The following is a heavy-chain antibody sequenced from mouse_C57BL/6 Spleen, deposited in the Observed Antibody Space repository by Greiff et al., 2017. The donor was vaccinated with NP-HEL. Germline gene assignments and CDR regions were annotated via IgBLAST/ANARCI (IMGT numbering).Heavy chain of an antibody. J-gene: IGHJ2*01. CDR3: ARAPYYYGSSYFDY. CDR1: GYSITSGYY. V-gene: IGHV3-6*01. CDR2: ISYDGSN. D-gene: IGHD1-1*01. Sequence: VQLKESGPGLVKPSQSLSLTCSVTGYSITSGYYWNWIRQFPGNKLEWMGYISYDGSNNYNPSLKNRISITRDTSKNQFFLKLNYVTTEDTATYYCARAPYYYGSSYFDYWGQGTTLTVSS.